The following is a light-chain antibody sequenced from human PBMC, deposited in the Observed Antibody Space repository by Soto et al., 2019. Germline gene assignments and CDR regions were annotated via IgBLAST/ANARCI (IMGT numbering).Light chain of an antibody. CDR3: QPYNNWPPWT. CDR2: ATS. J-gene: IGKJ1*01. Sequence: EIVMTQSPATLSVSPGERASLSCRASQSVSSNLAWYQQKPGQTPRLLIYATSTRANGIPARFSGSGSGTELTLTISSLQSEDFAVYDGQPYNNWPPWTFGQGTKVDIK. CDR1: QSVSSN. V-gene: IGKV3-15*01.